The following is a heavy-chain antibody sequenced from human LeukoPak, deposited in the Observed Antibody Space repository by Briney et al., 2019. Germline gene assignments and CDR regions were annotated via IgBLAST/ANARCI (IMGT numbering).Heavy chain of an antibody. CDR2: INHSGST. D-gene: IGHD3-3*02. J-gene: IGHJ4*02. CDR1: GGSFSGYY. CDR3: ARGPIELGRD. Sequence: PSETLSLTCAVYGGSFSGYYWSWIRQPPGKGLEWIGEINHSGSTNYNPSLKSRVTISVDTSKNQFSLKLSSVTAADTAVYYCARGPIELGRDWGQGTLVTVSS. V-gene: IGHV4-34*01.